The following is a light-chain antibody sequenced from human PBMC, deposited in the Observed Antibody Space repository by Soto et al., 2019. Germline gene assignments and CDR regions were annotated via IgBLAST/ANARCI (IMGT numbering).Light chain of an antibody. CDR2: EVS. V-gene: IGLV2-14*01. CDR3: ASHTTSDTRV. J-gene: IGLJ1*01. Sequence: QSALTQPASGSGSPGQSIPISCTGTSGDVGAYGYVSWYQHHPDKAPKLMIYEVSNRPSGVSDRFSGSKSVYTATLTISGLQAEDEADYYCASHTTSDTRVFGTGTKVTVL. CDR1: SGDVGAYGY.